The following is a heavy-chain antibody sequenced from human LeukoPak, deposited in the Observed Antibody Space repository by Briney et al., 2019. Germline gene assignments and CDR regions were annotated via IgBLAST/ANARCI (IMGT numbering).Heavy chain of an antibody. CDR2: IYYSGST. D-gene: IGHD1/OR15-1a*01. J-gene: IGHJ4*02. CDR1: GGSISSTSYY. Sequence: SETLSLTCIVSGGSISSTSYYWGWIRQPPGKGLEWIGSIYYSGSTYYNPSLKSRATISVDTSKNQSSLKLSSVPAADTAVYYCARHGSDWNRFDYWGQGTLVTVSS. CDR3: ARHGSDWNRFDY. V-gene: IGHV4-39*01.